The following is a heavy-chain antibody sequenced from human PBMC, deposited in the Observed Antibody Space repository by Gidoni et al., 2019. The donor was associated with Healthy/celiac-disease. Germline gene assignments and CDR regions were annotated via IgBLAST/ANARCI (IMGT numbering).Heavy chain of an antibody. D-gene: IGHD6-6*01. Sequence: QVTLKESGPVLVKPTETLTLTCTVPVFSLSNARMGVSWIRQPPGKALEWLAHIFSNDEKSYSTPLKSRLTISKDTSKSQVVLTMTNMDPVDTATYYCARIRGSSPPYYYYYMDVWGKGTTVTVSS. CDR1: VFSLSNARMG. CDR2: IFSNDEK. CDR3: ARIRGSSPPYYYYYMDV. J-gene: IGHJ6*03. V-gene: IGHV2-26*01.